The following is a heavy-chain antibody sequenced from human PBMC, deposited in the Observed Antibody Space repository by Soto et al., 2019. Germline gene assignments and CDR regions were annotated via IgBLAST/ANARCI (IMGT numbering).Heavy chain of an antibody. CDR3: ARRGGGRSGAHWIDP. D-gene: IGHD3-10*01. V-gene: IGHV4-61*01. CDR2: MYDSGSS. Sequence: QVQLQESGPGLVKPSETLSLTCTVSGGSVSSGNYYGSWPRQSPGKGLERIGDMYDSGSSDYNPPLKTRVSISIDRSKNQFSLKVTSVTAADTAVYYCARRGGGRSGAHWIDPWGQGILVTVSS. J-gene: IGHJ5*02. CDR1: GGSVSSGNYY.